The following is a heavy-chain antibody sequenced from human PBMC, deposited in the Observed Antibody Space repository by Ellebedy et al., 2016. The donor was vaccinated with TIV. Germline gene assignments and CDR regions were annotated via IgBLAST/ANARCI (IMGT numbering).Heavy chain of an antibody. J-gene: IGHJ6*02. CDR3: AKGNYVYYYGMDV. V-gene: IGHV3-33*06. D-gene: IGHD4-11*01. Sequence: GESLKISCAASGFTFSSYGMHWVRQAPGKGLEWVAVIWYDGSNKYYADSVKGRFTISRDNSKNTLYLQMNSLRAEDTAVYYCAKGNYVYYYGMDVWGQGTTVTVSS. CDR1: GFTFSSYG. CDR2: IWYDGSNK.